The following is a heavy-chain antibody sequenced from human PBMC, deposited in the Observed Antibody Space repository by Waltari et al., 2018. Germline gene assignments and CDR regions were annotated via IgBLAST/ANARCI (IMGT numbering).Heavy chain of an antibody. J-gene: IGHJ4*02. CDR2: ISYNGGSI. Sequence: EVQLVQSGGGLVQPGRPLRLSCAASGFRFNDYAMHWVRQAPGKGLEWVSGISYNGGSIGHVDSVKGRFTISRDNAKNSLYLQMNSLRVEDTALYFCAKDTRLGESSLYGWYFDHWGQGTLVAVSS. V-gene: IGHV3-9*01. CDR3: AKDTRLGESSLYGWYFDH. CDR1: GFRFNDYA. D-gene: IGHD3-16*02.